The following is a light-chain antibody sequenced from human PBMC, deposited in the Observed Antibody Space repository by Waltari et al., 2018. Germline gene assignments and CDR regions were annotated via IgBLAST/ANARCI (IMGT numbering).Light chain of an antibody. CDR3: QQYNRWPPIT. V-gene: IGKV3-15*01. CDR2: VAS. J-gene: IGKJ5*01. CDR1: QSIADN. Sequence: VMTQSPATLSVSPGERATLSCRASQSIADNLAWYQQRRGQAPRLLIYVASTRATGVPARFTGRGSGTDFTLTISSLQSEDSAVYYCQQYNRWPPITFGLGTRLEI.